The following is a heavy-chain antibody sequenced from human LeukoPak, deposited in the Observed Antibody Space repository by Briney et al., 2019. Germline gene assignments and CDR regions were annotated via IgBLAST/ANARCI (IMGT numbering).Heavy chain of an antibody. J-gene: IGHJ4*02. CDR1: GYTFTSYG. CDR3: ARDIVVVPAAIGLDY. V-gene: IGHV1-18*01. Sequence: ASVKVSCKASGYTFTSYGISWVRQAPGQGLEWMGWISAYNGNTNYAQKLQGRVTMTTDTSTSTAYMELRSLRSDDTAVYYCARDIVVVPAAIGLDYWGQGTLVTVSS. D-gene: IGHD2-2*02. CDR2: ISAYNGNT.